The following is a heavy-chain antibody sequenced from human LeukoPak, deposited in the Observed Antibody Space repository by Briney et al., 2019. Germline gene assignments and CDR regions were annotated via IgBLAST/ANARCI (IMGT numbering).Heavy chain of an antibody. CDR2: IWSDGINR. V-gene: IGHV3-33*08. CDR1: GFTFRNHG. CDR3: ARDRSYGSFDF. D-gene: IGHD5-18*01. J-gene: IGHJ4*02. Sequence: SGGSLRLSCAASGFTFRNHGMHWVRQAPGKGLEWVAIIWSDGINRYYADSVKGRFTISRDDSKDTLFLQMNTLTTEDTALYHCARDRSYGSFDFWGQGTLVTVSS.